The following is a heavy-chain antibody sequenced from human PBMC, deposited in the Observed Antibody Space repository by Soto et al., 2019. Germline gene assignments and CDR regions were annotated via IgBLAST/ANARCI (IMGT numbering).Heavy chain of an antibody. D-gene: IGHD1-26*01. CDR3: ARVGGRNWFDP. V-gene: IGHV1-46*03. CDR1: GYTFTSYY. J-gene: IGHJ5*02. Sequence: GASVKVSCKASGYTFTSYYMHWVRQAPGQGLEWMGIINPSGGSTSCAQKFQGRVTMTRDTSTSTVCMELSSLRSEDTAVYYCARVGGRNWFDPWGQGTLVTVSS. CDR2: INPSGGST.